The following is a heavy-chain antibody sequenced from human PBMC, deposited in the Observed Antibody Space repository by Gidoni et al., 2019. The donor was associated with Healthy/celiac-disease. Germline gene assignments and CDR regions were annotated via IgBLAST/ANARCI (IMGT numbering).Heavy chain of an antibody. CDR2: ISYDGSNK. CDR3: AKDPYPYGSGSWSDY. CDR1: GFTFSSYG. D-gene: IGHD3-10*01. V-gene: IGHV3-30*18. Sequence: QVQLVESGGGVVQPGRSLRLSCADSGFTFSSYGMHWVRQAPGKGLEWVAVISYDGSNKYYADSVKGRFTISRDNSKNTLYLQMNSLRAEDTAVYYCAKDPYPYGSGSWSDYWGQGTLVTVSS. J-gene: IGHJ4*02.